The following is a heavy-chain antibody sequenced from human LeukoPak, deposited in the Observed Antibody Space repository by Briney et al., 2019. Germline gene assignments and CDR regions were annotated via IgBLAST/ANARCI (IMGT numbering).Heavy chain of an antibody. CDR2: IDSDGGST. V-gene: IGHV3-74*01. J-gene: IGHJ4*02. CDR3: AGGSYGFY. CDR1: GFTFSDNW. D-gene: IGHD3-3*01. Sequence: GGSLRFSCAVSGFTFSDNWMNWVRHTPGKGLEWLSRIDSDGGSTGYANSVKGRFTISRDNSKNTLYLEMNSLRAEDTAVYYCAGGSYGFYWGQGTQVTVSS.